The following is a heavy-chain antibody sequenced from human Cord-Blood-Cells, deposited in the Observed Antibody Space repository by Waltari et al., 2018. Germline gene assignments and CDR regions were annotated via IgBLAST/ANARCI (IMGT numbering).Heavy chain of an antibody. J-gene: IGHJ3*02. CDR2: INAGNGNT. V-gene: IGHV1-3*01. D-gene: IGHD3-3*01. CDR1: GYTFTSYA. Sequence: QVQLVQSGAEVKKPGASVKVSCKASGYTFTSYAMHWVRQAPGQRLEWMGWINAGNGNTKYSQKFQGRVTITRDTSASTAYMELSSRRSEDTAVYYWARDAEIIRPYYDFWSGYYTGAFDIWGQGTMVTVSS. CDR3: ARDAEIIRPYYDFWSGYYTGAFDI.